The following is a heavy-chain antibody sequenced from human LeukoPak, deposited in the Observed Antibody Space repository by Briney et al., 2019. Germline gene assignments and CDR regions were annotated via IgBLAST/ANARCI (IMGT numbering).Heavy chain of an antibody. J-gene: IGHJ6*02. CDR3: ARDGGIYCSSTSCYMHYYYGMDV. V-gene: IGHV4-59*01. CDR1: GGSISSYY. Sequence: SETLSLTCTVSGGSISSYYWGWIRQPPGKGLEWIGYIYYSGSTNYNPSLKSRVTISVDTSKNQFSLKLSSVTAADTAVYYCARDGGIYCSSTSCYMHYYYGMDVWGQGTTVTVSS. D-gene: IGHD2-2*02. CDR2: IYYSGST.